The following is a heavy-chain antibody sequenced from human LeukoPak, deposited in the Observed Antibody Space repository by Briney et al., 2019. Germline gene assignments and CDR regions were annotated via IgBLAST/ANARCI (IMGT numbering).Heavy chain of an antibody. J-gene: IGHJ5*02. Sequence: SETLSLTCAVYGGSFSGYYWSWIRQPPGKGLEWIGEINHSGSTNYNPSLKSRVPISVDASKDQFSLKLSSVTAADTAVYYCARGRRSVLMVYAKYNWFDPWGQGTLVTVSS. V-gene: IGHV4-34*01. CDR1: GGSFSGYY. D-gene: IGHD2-8*01. CDR2: INHSGST. CDR3: ARGRRSVLMVYAKYNWFDP.